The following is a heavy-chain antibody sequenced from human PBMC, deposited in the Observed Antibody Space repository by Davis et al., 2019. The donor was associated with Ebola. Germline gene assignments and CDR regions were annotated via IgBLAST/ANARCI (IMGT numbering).Heavy chain of an antibody. V-gene: IGHV3-48*02. CDR3: TRPGRSTSPGY. Sequence: GESLKISCATSGFIFTDYIMNWVRQVPGKGLEWISEISASSDSIYYADSVKGRFTISRDNARNSVFLLMNSLREEDTAIYYCTRPGRSTSPGYWGQGTQVIVSS. D-gene: IGHD2-2*01. CDR1: GFIFTDYI. CDR2: ISASSDSI. J-gene: IGHJ4*02.